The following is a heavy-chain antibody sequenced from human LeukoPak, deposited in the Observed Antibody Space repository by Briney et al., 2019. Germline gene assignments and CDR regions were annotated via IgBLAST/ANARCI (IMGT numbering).Heavy chain of an antibody. CDR2: IYPGDSDSDP. CDR3: ARHWEGYCSGGSCLDAFDI. D-gene: IGHD2-15*01. Sequence: GESLKISCKGSGYSVTSYWIGWVRQMPGKGLEWMGVIYPGDSDSDPRYSPSFQGQVTISADKSISTAYLQWSSLKASDTAMYYCARHWEGYCSGGSCLDAFDIWGQGTMVTVSS. CDR1: GYSVTSYW. J-gene: IGHJ3*02. V-gene: IGHV5-51*01.